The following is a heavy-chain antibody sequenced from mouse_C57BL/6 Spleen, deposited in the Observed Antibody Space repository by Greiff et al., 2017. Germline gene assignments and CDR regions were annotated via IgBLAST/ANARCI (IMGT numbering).Heavy chain of an antibody. CDR1: GYTFTSYW. V-gene: IGHV1-74*01. CDR3: AIRKYYGNYDYFDY. CDR2: IHPSDSDT. D-gene: IGHD2-1*01. Sequence: VKLQQPGAELVKPGASVKVSCKASGYTFTSYWMHWVKQRPGQGLEWIGRIHPSDSDTNYNQKFKGKATLTVDKSSSTACMQLSSLASEDSAVSYCAIRKYYGNYDYFDYWGKGTTLTVSS. J-gene: IGHJ2*01.